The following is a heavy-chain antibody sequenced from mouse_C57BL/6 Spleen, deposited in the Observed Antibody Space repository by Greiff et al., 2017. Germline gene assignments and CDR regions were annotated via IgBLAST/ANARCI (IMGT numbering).Heavy chain of an antibody. D-gene: IGHD1-1*01. CDR1: GYTFTSYW. J-gene: IGHJ4*01. Sequence: QVQLQQPGAELVMPGASVKLSCKASGYTFTSYWMHWVKQRPGQGLEWIGEIDPSDSYTNYNQKFKGKSTLTVDKSSSTAYMQLSSLTSEDSAVYYCARGGYYYGSSPHYYAMDYWGQGTSVTVSP. CDR2: IDPSDSYT. CDR3: ARGGYYYGSSPHYYAMDY. V-gene: IGHV1-69*01.